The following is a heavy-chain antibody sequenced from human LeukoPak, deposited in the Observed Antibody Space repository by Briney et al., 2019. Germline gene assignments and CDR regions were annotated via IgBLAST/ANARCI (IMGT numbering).Heavy chain of an antibody. CDR1: GYTFTSYY. Sequence: ASVKVSCKASGYTFTSYYMHWVRQAPGQGLEWMGIINPSGGSTSYAQKFQGRVTMTRDTSTSTVYMELSSLRSEDTAVYYCARDSTSLTMIVVARGRADYWGQGTLVTVSS. J-gene: IGHJ4*02. CDR2: INPSGGST. D-gene: IGHD3-22*01. V-gene: IGHV1-46*01. CDR3: ARDSTSLTMIVVARGRADY.